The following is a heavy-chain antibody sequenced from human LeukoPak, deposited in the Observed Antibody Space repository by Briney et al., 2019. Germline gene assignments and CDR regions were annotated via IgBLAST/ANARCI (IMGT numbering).Heavy chain of an antibody. CDR2: IWYDGSSK. D-gene: IGHD3-10*01. CDR3: AKGSQRVPGCYFDY. CDR1: GFTFSSYG. J-gene: IGHJ4*02. Sequence: GGSLGLSCAASGFTFSSYGMHWVRQAPGKGLEWVAVIWYDGSSKYYADSVKGRFTISRDNSKNTLYLQMNSLRAEDTAVYYCAKGSQRVPGCYFDYWGQGTLVTVSS. V-gene: IGHV3-33*06.